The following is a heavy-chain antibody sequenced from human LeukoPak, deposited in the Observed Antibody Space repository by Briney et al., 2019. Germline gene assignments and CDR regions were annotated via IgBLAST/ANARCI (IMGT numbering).Heavy chain of an antibody. J-gene: IGHJ4*02. D-gene: IGHD4-23*01. CDR1: GITFSNYW. CDR2: ISSDGSST. V-gene: IGHV3-74*01. Sequence: GGSLRLSCAASGITFSNYWMHWVRQAPGKGLVWVSRISSDGSSTNYADSVKGRFTISRGNAKNTLYLQMNSLRAGDTAVYYCAKGGGKVQDYWGQGTLVTVSS. CDR3: AKGGGKVQDY.